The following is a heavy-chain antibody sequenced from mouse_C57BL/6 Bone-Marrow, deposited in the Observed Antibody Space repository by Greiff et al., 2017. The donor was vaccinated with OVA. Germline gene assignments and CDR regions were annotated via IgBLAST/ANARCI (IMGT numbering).Heavy chain of an antibody. D-gene: IGHD1-1*01. CDR1: GFTFSAFY. CDR3: ARDAYYGSGYFDV. CDR2: SRNKANDYTT. J-gene: IGHJ1*03. V-gene: IGHV7-1*01. Sequence: EVKLMESGGGLVQSGRSLRLSCATSGFTFSAFYMEWVRQAPGKGLEWIAASRNKANDYTTEYSASVKGRFIVSRDTSPSILYLQMNALRAEDTAIDYWARDAYYGSGYFDVWGTGTTVTVSS.